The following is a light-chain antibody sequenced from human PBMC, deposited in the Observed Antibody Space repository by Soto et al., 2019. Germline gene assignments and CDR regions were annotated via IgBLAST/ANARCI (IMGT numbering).Light chain of an antibody. CDR2: GAS. Sequence: EIVMTQSPASLSVTPGERVTLSCRASQSVTSNYLAWYQQKLGQAPRLLIYGASTRATGIPARFSGSGSGTEFTLTISSLQSEDFAIYYCQQYHNWPPITFGQGTRLEIK. CDR1: QSVTSN. V-gene: IGKV3D-15*01. J-gene: IGKJ5*01. CDR3: QQYHNWPPIT.